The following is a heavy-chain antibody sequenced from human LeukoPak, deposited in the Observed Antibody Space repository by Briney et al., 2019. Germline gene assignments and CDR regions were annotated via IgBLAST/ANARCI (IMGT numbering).Heavy chain of an antibody. CDR3: AKERSGGLTQGDH. D-gene: IGHD3-16*01. CDR1: GFTFGDYA. V-gene: IGHV3-9*01. CDR2: ISWNSGSI. J-gene: IGHJ4*02. Sequence: GGSLRLSCTASGFTFGDYAMSWVRQAPGKGLEWVSGISWNSGSIGYADSVKGRFTISRDNAKHSLYLQMNSLRAEDTALYYCAKERSGGLTQGDHWGQGTLVTVSS.